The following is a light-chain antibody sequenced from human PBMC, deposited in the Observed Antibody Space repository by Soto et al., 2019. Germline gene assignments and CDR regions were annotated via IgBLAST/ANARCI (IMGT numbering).Light chain of an antibody. J-gene: IGKJ5*01. V-gene: IGKV3-11*01. CDR3: QQRSIWPPRIT. Sequence: EIVLTQSQATLSLSPGERATLSCRASQSVSSYLAWYQQKPGQAPRLLIYDASNRATGIPARFSGSGSGTDFTHTISSLEPEDFAVYNCQQRSIWPPRITFGQGTRREMK. CDR2: DAS. CDR1: QSVSSY.